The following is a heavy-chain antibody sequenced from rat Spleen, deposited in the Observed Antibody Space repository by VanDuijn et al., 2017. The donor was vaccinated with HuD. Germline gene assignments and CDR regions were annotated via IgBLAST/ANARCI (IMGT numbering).Heavy chain of an antibody. CDR3: ARHGVQWYNWFAY. J-gene: IGHJ3*01. V-gene: IGHV5-25*01. Sequence: EVQLVESGGGLVQPGRSIKLSCAALGFTFSNYYMAWVRQAPTKGLEWVASISTGGGNTYYRDSVKGRFTISRDNAKSTLYLQMNSLRSEDTATYYCARHGVQWYNWFAYWGQGTLVTVSS. D-gene: IGHD1-1*01. CDR1: GFTFSNYY. CDR2: ISTGGGNT.